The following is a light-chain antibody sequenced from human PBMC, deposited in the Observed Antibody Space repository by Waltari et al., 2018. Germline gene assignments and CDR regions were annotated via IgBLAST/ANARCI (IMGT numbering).Light chain of an antibody. CDR2: DAS. Sequence: EIVLTQSPATLSLSPGEGATLSCRASQYVGYSLAWYQQRPGQAPRLLIFDASTTATGIPARFSASGSGTDFTLSISSLAPEDSAIYYCQQRANWPLTCGGGTKVEIK. J-gene: IGKJ4*01. CDR1: QYVGYS. V-gene: IGKV3-11*01. CDR3: QQRANWPLT.